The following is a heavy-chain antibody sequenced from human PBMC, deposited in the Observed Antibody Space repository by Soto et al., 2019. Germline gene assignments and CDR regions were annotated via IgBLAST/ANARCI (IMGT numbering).Heavy chain of an antibody. Sequence: EVQLVQSGAEVKKPGESLRISCKGSGYSFTSYWISWVRQMPGNGLEWMGRIDPSDSYTNYSPSFQGHVTISADKSISTAYLQWSSLKASDTAMYDCARTSMQSRGYSYGHGGMDVWGQGTTVTVSS. CDR1: GYSFTSYW. J-gene: IGHJ6*02. CDR2: IDPSDSYT. CDR3: ARTSMQSRGYSYGHGGMDV. D-gene: IGHD5-18*01. V-gene: IGHV5-10-1*01.